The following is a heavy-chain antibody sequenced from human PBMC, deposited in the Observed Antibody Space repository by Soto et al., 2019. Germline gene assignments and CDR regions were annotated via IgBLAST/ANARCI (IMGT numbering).Heavy chain of an antibody. Sequence: QVQLVESGGGVVQPGRSLRLSCAASGFTFRNYAMHWVRQAPGKGLEWVTLISSDATNKYLADSVKGRFTISRDNSKNTLYLQMKSLRVEDTGLYYYARQGVATRKYSGARQAVWGQGTTVIVTS. CDR1: GFTFRNYA. CDR2: ISSDATNK. D-gene: IGHD3-3*01. J-gene: IGHJ6*01. V-gene: IGHV3-30-3*01. CDR3: ARQGVATRKYSGARQAV.